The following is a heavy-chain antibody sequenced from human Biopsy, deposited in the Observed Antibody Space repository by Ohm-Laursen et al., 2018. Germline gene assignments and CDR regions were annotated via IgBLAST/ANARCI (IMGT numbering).Heavy chain of an antibody. Sequence: SLRLSCTASGFSFEDYGMHWVRQAPGKGLEWVSSISWQSATRNYANSVKGRFAISRDNAKKSLYLEVDSLRDEDTALYYCVKDKDFRDAFDIWGQGTMVTVSS. J-gene: IGHJ3*02. D-gene: IGHD3-3*01. CDR2: ISWQSATR. CDR1: GFSFEDYG. V-gene: IGHV3-9*01. CDR3: VKDKDFRDAFDI.